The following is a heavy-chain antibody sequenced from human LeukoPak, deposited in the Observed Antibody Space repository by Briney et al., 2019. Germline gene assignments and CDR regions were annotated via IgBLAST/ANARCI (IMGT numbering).Heavy chain of an antibody. D-gene: IGHD1-26*01. J-gene: IGHJ6*02. CDR1: GYTFTSYD. CDR3: TRDRSRWEVSGSMDV. V-gene: IGHV1-8*01. CDR2: MNPNSGDT. Sequence: ASAKVSCKASGYTFTSYDINWVRQATGQGLEWMGWMNPNSGDTGYAQKFQGRVTMTRNTSISTAYMELSSLKSEDTAVYYCTRDRSRWEVSGSMDVWGQGTTVTVSS.